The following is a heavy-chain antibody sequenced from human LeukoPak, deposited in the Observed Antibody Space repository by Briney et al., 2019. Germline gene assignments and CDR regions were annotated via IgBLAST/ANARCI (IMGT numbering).Heavy chain of an antibody. V-gene: IGHV3-30*04. CDR2: ISYDGSNK. Sequence: GGSLRLSCAASGFTFSSYAMHWVRQAPGKGLEWVAVISYDGSNKYYADSVKGRFTISRDNSKNTLYLQMNSLRAEDTAVYYCARDPLRTNYHGMDVWGQGTTVTVSS. CDR3: ARDPLRTNYHGMDV. J-gene: IGHJ6*02. CDR1: GFTFSSYA.